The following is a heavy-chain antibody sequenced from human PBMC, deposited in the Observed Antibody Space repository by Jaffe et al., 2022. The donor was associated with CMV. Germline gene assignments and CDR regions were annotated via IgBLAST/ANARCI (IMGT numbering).Heavy chain of an antibody. CDR3: ARGPIYSSSWAGDPYYYYYYMDV. CDR1: GFTFSSYG. J-gene: IGHJ6*03. V-gene: IGHV3-33*08. Sequence: QVQLVESGGGVVQPGRSLRLSCAASGFTFSSYGMHWVRQAPGKGLEWVAVIWYDGSNKYYADSVKGRFTISRDNSKNTLYLQMNSLRAEDTAVYYCARGPIYSSSWAGDPYYYYYYMDVWGKGTTVTVSS. D-gene: IGHD6-13*01. CDR2: IWYDGSNK.